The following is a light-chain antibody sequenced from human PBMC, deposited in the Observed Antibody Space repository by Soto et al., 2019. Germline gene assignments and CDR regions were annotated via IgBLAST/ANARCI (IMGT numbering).Light chain of an antibody. CDR2: AAP. CDR3: QQYNSYST. V-gene: IGKV1-27*01. J-gene: IGKJ1*01. CDR1: RGISNY. Sequence: DIQMTQSPSSLSASVGDRVTITCRASRGISNYLAWYQQKPGKVPKLLIYAAPTLQSGVPSRFSGSGSGTDFTLTISSLQPDDFATYYCQQYNSYSTFGQGTKVEIK.